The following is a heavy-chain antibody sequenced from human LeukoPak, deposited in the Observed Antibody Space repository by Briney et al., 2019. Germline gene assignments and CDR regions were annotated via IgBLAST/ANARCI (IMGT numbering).Heavy chain of an antibody. CDR1: GFTFSSYN. V-gene: IGHV3-21*01. Sequence: GGSLRLSCAASGFTFSSYNMNWVRQAPGEGLEWVSSISSSSSYIYYADSVKGRFTISRDNAKNSLYLQMNSLRAEDTAVYYCARVLCGGDCYSGYDYWGQGTLVTVSS. CDR3: ARVLCGGDCYSGYDY. J-gene: IGHJ4*02. CDR2: ISSSSSYI. D-gene: IGHD2-21*01.